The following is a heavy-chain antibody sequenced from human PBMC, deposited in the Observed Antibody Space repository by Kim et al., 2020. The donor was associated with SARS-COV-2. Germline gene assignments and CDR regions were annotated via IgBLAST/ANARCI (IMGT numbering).Heavy chain of an antibody. Sequence: GGSLRLSCAASGFTFSSYGMHWVRQAPGKGLEWVAVIWYDGSNKYYADSVRGGFTISRDNSKNTLYLQMNSLRAEDTAVYYCARDFYDSSGYFLDYWGQGTLVTVSS. CDR3: ARDFYDSSGYFLDY. CDR2: IWYDGSNK. J-gene: IGHJ4*02. V-gene: IGHV3-33*01. CDR1: GFTFSSYG. D-gene: IGHD3-22*01.